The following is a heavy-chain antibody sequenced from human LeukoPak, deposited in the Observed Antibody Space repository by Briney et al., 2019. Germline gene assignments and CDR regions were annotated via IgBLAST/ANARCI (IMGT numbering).Heavy chain of an antibody. J-gene: IGHJ4*02. V-gene: IGHV3-38-3*01. CDR3: ATDYYYDSSGSYYTVDY. Sequence: PGGSLRLSCAASGFTVSSNEMSWVRQAPGKGLEWVSSISGGSTYYADSRKGRFTVSRDNSKNTLHLQMNSLRSEDTAVYYCATDYYYDSSGSYYTVDYWGQGTLVTVSS. D-gene: IGHD3-22*01. CDR1: GFTVSSNE. CDR2: ISGGST.